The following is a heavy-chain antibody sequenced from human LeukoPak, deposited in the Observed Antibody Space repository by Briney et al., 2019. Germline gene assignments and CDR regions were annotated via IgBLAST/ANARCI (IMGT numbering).Heavy chain of an antibody. CDR3: ARGPAGFTAKDWFDP. Sequence: ASVKVSCKASGYTFTGYYMHWVRQAPGQELERMGWINPNRGGTNYAQKFQGRVTMTRDTAISTAYMELSRLRSDDTAVYYCARGPAGFTAKDWFDPWGQGTLVTASS. J-gene: IGHJ5*02. CDR1: GYTFTGYY. CDR2: INPNRGGT. V-gene: IGHV1-2*02. D-gene: IGHD2-21*02.